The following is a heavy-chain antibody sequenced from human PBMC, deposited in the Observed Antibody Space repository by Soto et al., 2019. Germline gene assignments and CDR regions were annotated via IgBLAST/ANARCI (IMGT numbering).Heavy chain of an antibody. J-gene: IGHJ4*02. CDR3: ARMPGATHPELAHDY. CDR1: GGSISSSNW. D-gene: IGHD1-26*01. CDR2: LYHSGST. Sequence: QVQLQESGPGLVKPSGTLSLTCAVSGGSISSSNWWSWVRQPPGKGLEWIGELYHSGSTNYNPSLKSRVTISVDKSKNQFTLKLSSVTAADTAVYYCARMPGATHPELAHDYWGQGTLVTVSS. V-gene: IGHV4-4*02.